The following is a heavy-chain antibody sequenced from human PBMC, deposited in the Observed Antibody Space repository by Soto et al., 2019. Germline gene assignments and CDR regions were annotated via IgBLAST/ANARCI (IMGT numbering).Heavy chain of an antibody. CDR1: GGSISSGGYY. CDR2: IYYSGST. Sequence: SETLSLTCTVSGGSISSGGYYWSWIRQHPGKGLEWIGYIYYSGSTYYNPSLKSRVTISVDTSKNQFSLKLSSVTAADTAVYYCARSGPPTIRYPSNWGQGTLVTVSS. J-gene: IGHJ4*02. V-gene: IGHV4-31*03. CDR3: ARSGPPTIRYPSN. D-gene: IGHD3-9*01.